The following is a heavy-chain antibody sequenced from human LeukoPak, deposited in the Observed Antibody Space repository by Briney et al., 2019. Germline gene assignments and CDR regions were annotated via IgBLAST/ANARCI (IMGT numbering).Heavy chain of an antibody. CDR1: GYTFTGYY. J-gene: IGHJ4*02. CDR3: ARDEGIPGTTWGANFHY. CDR2: INPSAGGT. D-gene: IGHD1-20*01. Sequence: ASVKVSCKASGYTFTGYYMHWVRQAPGQGLEWMGIINPSAGGTVYAQKFQGRVTMTRDMSTSTVYMELSSLRYEDTALYYCARDEGIPGTTWGANFHYWGQGTLVTVSS. V-gene: IGHV1-46*01.